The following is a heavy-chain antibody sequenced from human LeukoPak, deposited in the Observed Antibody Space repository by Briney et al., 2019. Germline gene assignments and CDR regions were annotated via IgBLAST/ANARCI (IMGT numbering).Heavy chain of an antibody. CDR2: IYRGGAT. CDR3: ARYGPVSLYFDY. D-gene: IGHD2-2*01. Sequence: GGSLRLSCAASGFTVSRNYMSWVRQAPGKGLEWVSVIYRGGATYYADSVKDRFTISRDISKNTLLLQMNSLRAEDTAVYFCARYGPVSLYFDYWVQGTLVTASP. V-gene: IGHV3-66*01. J-gene: IGHJ4*02. CDR1: GFTVSRNY.